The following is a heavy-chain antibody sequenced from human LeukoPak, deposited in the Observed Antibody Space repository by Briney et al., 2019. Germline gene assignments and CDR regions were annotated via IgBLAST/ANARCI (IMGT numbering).Heavy chain of an antibody. J-gene: IGHJ4*02. V-gene: IGHV3-43*01. CDR1: GFTFHDYA. D-gene: IGHD4-17*01. CDR3: AKDMANYGDYPSFDY. Sequence: PGGSLRLSCAASGFTFHDYAIHWVRQAPGKGLEWVSLVSWDGGSTYYADSVKGRFTISRDNSKNSLSLQMNNLRTEDTALYYCAKDMANYGDYPSFDYWGPGTLVTVSS. CDR2: VSWDGGST.